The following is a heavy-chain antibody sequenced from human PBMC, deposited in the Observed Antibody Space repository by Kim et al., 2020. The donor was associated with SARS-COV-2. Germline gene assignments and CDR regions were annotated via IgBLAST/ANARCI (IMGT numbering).Heavy chain of an antibody. V-gene: IGHV3-7*01. CDR2: IKQDGSDK. Sequence: GGSLSLSCVASGFTFSRYWMSWLRQAPGKGLEWVANIKQDGSDKNYVDSLKGRFTISRDNAKNSLYLEMNSLRPEDTAVYYCGRDGGYGYGGDAYDIWGQGTMVTVSS. D-gene: IGHD5-18*01. CDR3: GRDGGYGYGGDAYDI. CDR1: GFTFSRYW. J-gene: IGHJ3*02.